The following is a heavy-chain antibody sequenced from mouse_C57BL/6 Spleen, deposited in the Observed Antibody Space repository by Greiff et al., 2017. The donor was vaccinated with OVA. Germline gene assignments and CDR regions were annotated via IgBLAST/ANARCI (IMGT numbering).Heavy chain of an antibody. CDR3: ARDLGGGGWDYFDY. J-gene: IGHJ2*01. D-gene: IGHD4-1*01. CDR2: INYDGSST. Sequence: EVQLVESEGGLVQPGRSMKLSCTASGFTFSDYYMAWVRQVPEKGLEWVANINYDGSSTYYLDSLKSRFIISRDNAKNILYLQMSSLKSEDTATYYCARDLGGGGWDYFDYWGQGTTLTVSS. CDR1: GFTFSDYY. V-gene: IGHV5-16*01.